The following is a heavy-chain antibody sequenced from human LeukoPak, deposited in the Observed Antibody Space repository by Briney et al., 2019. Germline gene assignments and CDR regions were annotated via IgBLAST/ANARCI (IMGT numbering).Heavy chain of an antibody. Sequence: ASVKVSCKASGYTFTIYGISWVRQAPGQGLEWMGWISAYHGNTNYAQKLQGRVTMTTDTSTSTAYMELRSLRSDDTAVYYCARVLDDYVWGSYRLNNAFDIWGQGTMVTVSS. CDR3: ARVLDDYVWGSYRLNNAFDI. CDR1: GYTFTIYG. V-gene: IGHV1-18*01. J-gene: IGHJ3*02. D-gene: IGHD3-16*02. CDR2: ISAYHGNT.